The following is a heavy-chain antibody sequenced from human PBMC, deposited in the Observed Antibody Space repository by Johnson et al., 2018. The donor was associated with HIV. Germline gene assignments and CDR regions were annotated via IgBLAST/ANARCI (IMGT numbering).Heavy chain of an antibody. D-gene: IGHD3-3*01. V-gene: IGHV3-30-3*01. Sequence: QVQLVESGGGVVQPGRSLRLSCAASGFTFSSYAMHWVRQAPGKGLEWVAVISYDGSNKYYADSVKGRFTISRDNSKNTLYLQMNSLRAEDTALYYCAKDMDRYYDFDAFDIWGQGTMVTVSS. CDR3: AKDMDRYYDFDAFDI. CDR2: ISYDGSNK. J-gene: IGHJ3*02. CDR1: GFTFSSYA.